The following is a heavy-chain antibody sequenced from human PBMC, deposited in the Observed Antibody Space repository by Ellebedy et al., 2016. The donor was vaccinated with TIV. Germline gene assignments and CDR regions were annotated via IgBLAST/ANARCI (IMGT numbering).Heavy chain of an antibody. J-gene: IGHJ4*02. V-gene: IGHV3-30-3*01. D-gene: IGHD2/OR15-2a*01. CDR2: ISYDGSNK. Sequence: GESLKISXAASGFTFSSYAMHWVRQAPGKGLEWVAVISYDGSNKYSADSVKGRFTISRDNSKNTLYLQMNNLRAEDTAVYYCARERILGGGFDYWGQGTLVTVSS. CDR1: GFTFSSYA. CDR3: ARERILGGGFDY.